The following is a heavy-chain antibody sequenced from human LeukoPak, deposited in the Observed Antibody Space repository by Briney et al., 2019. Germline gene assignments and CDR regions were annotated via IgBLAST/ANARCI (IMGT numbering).Heavy chain of an antibody. CDR1: GFTFDDYA. CDR3: ARELMAFDI. Sequence: GGSLRLSCAASGFTFDDYAMHWVRQAPGKGLEWVSGISWNSGSIGYADSVKGRFTISRDNSKNTLYLQMGSLRAEDMAVYYCARELMAFDIWGQGTMVTVSS. CDR2: ISWNSGSI. V-gene: IGHV3-9*03. D-gene: IGHD5-24*01. J-gene: IGHJ3*02.